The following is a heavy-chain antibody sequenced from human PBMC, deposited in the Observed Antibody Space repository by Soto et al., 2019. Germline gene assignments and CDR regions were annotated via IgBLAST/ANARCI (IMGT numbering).Heavy chain of an antibody. CDR2: INDRGSI. V-gene: IGHV4-34*01. Sequence: QVQLQQWGAGPLRPLETLSLTCGVSGGSFCGYYWAWIRQSPGKGLEWIGEINDRGSINYNPSLKSRVSISVDTSKNHYSLNLRSVPAADTAVYYCARESHDILTGPPWVWYFDLWGRGTLVTVSS. CDR1: GGSFCGYY. CDR3: ARESHDILTGPPWVWYFDL. D-gene: IGHD3-9*01. J-gene: IGHJ2*01.